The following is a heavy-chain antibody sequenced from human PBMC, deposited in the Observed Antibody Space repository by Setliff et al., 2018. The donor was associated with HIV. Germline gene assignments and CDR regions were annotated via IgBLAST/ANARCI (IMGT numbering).Heavy chain of an antibody. CDR1: GFTFSNSW. J-gene: IGHJ4*02. CDR3: VIGVGTSSVDY. V-gene: IGHV3-15*01. CDR2: IKTKTQRGTT. Sequence: GESLKISCAASGFTFSNSWMTWVRQAPGKGLEWVGRIKTKTQRGTTDYAAPAKGRFIISRDDSKNTLYLQMNSLRSEDTAVYYCVIGVGTSSVDYWGQGTMVTVSS. D-gene: IGHD3-22*01.